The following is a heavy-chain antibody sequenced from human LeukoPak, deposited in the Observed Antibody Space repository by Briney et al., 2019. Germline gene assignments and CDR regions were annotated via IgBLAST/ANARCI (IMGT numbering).Heavy chain of an antibody. V-gene: IGHV1-69*04. CDR1: GGTFSSYA. CDR3: ARGHYYDSSGLPFDY. D-gene: IGHD3-22*01. J-gene: IGHJ4*02. Sequence: SVKVSCKASGGTFSSYAIIWVRQAPGQGLEWMGRIIPILGIANYAQKFQGRVTITADKSTSTAYMELSSLRSEDTAVYYCARGHYYDSSGLPFDYWGQGTLVTVSS. CDR2: IIPILGIA.